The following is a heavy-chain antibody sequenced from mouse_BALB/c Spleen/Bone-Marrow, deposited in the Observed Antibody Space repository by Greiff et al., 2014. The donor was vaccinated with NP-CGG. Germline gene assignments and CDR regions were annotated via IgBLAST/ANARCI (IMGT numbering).Heavy chain of an antibody. V-gene: IGHV1-80*01. CDR2: IYPGDGDT. Sequence: QVQLQQPGAELVRPGSSVKISCKSSGYSFSNCWMNWMKQRPGQGLEWIGQIYPGDGDTNYNGKFKGKATLTADKSSSTAYMQLSSLTSEDSAVYFCASRGDYSYAMDYWGQGTSVTVSS. CDR3: ASRGDYSYAMDY. CDR1: GYSFSNCW. D-gene: IGHD1-1*01. J-gene: IGHJ4*01.